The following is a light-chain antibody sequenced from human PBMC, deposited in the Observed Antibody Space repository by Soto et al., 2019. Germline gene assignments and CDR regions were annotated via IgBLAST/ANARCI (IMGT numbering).Light chain of an antibody. V-gene: IGKV3-15*01. Sequence: DIVVTQSPARLSASPGERVTLSCSASQFVSSRLAWYQRRPGQVPRLLIYDTSTRAPGISARFSGSGSGTDFTLTISSLEPEDFAVYYCQQYNNWPPIAFGQGTRLEIK. CDR2: DTS. CDR1: QFVSSR. J-gene: IGKJ5*01. CDR3: QQYNNWPPIA.